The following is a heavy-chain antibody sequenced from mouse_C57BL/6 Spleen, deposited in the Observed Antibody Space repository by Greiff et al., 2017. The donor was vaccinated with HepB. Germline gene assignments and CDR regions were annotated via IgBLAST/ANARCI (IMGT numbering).Heavy chain of an antibody. CDR3: AREGSYYSNFYAMDY. J-gene: IGHJ4*01. V-gene: IGHV1-81*01. Sequence: VQGVESGAELARPGASVKLSCKASGYTFTSYGISWVKQRTGQGLEWIGEIYPRSGNTYYNEKFKGKATLTADKSSSTAYMELRSLTSEDSAVYFCAREGSYYSNFYAMDYWGQGTSVTVSS. CDR2: IYPRSGNT. D-gene: IGHD2-5*01. CDR1: GYTFTSYG.